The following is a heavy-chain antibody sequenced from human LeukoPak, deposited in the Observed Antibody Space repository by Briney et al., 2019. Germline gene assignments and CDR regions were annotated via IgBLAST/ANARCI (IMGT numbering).Heavy chain of an antibody. V-gene: IGHV4-4*02. D-gene: IGHD1-14*01. CDR2: IYHSGST. CDR1: GGSISSSNW. J-gene: IGHJ4*02. CDR3: ARGFNRDYYFDY. Sequence: PSETLSLTCTVSGGSISSSNWWSWVRQPPGKGLEWIGEIYHSGSTNYNPSLKSRVTISVDTSKNQFSLKLSSVTAADTAVYYCARGFNRDYYFDYWGQGTLVTVSS.